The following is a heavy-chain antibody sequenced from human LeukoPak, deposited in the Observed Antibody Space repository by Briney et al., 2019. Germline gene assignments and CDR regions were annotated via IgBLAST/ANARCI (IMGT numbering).Heavy chain of an antibody. V-gene: IGHV3-53*01. CDR2: IHTSGDT. J-gene: IGHJ5*02. D-gene: IGHD4-17*01. CDR3: IVFGDSNH. CDR1: GLTGSHNY. Sequence: SGGSLRLSCAASGLTGSHNYVSWVRQAPGKGLKWVSAIHTSGDTCYADSVKGRFTISRDTSKNTLYLQINSLRVEDTAVYYCIVFGDSNHWGQGTLVTVSS.